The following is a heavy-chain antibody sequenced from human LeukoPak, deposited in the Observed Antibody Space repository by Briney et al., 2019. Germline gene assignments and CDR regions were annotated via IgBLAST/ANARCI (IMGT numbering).Heavy chain of an antibody. CDR3: ARVVEDYYDGSGYYYYFDY. CDR1: GGSISSGSYY. D-gene: IGHD3-22*01. V-gene: IGHV4-61*02. Sequence: SQTLSLTCTVSGGSISSGSYYWSWIRQPAGKGLEWIGRIYTSGSTNYNPSLKSRVTISVDTSKNQFSLKLSSVTAADTAVYYCARVVEDYYDGSGYYYYFDYWGQGTLVTVSS. J-gene: IGHJ4*02. CDR2: IYTSGST.